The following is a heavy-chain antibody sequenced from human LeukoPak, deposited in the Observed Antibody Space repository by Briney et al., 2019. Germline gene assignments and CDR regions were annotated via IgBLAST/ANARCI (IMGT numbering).Heavy chain of an antibody. Sequence: ASLKVSCKDSGYSFTGYYMHWVRPAPGQGLAWLGWIYPNSADTGYAQKVQGRVTMTSDMSISTIYMELTRLRADDTALYYCARWDGYSSSPDYWGQGTLVTVSS. CDR2: IYPNSADT. CDR3: ARWDGYSSSPDY. D-gene: IGHD6-13*01. V-gene: IGHV1-2*02. CDR1: GYSFTGYY. J-gene: IGHJ4*02.